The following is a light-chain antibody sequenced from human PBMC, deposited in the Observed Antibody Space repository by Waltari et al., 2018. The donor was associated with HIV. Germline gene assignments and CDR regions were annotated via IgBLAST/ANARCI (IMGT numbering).Light chain of an antibody. Sequence: GDRVTITCRATRGISSYLAWHQQKPGKAPKLLIYAASTLQSGVPSRFSGSGYGTEFTLTISSLQPEDSATYYCQFLDSYPLFGGGTKVEVK. CDR1: RGISSY. V-gene: IGKV1-9*01. CDR3: QFLDSYPL. J-gene: IGKJ4*01. CDR2: AAS.